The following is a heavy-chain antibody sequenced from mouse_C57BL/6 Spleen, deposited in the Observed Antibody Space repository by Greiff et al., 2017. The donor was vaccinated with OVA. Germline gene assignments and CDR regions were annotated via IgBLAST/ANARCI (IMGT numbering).Heavy chain of an antibody. CDR2: INPGSGGT. CDR3: AREGSMAPWFAY. V-gene: IGHV1-54*01. J-gene: IGHJ3*01. Sequence: QVQLQQSGAELVRPGTSVKVSCKASGYAFTNYLIEWVKQRPGQGLEWIGVINPGSGGTNYNEKFKGKATLTADKSSSTAYMQLSSLTSEDSAVYYCAREGSMAPWFAYWGQGTLVTVSA. D-gene: IGHD1-1*02. CDR1: GYAFTNYL.